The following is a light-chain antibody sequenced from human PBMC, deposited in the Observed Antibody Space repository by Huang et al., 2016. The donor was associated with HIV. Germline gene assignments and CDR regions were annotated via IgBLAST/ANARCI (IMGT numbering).Light chain of an antibody. CDR2: GAS. Sequence: EIVLTQSPGTLSLSPGERATLSCRANQSVSSYLAWYQQKPGQAPRLLIYGASSRAPGIPDRFSGSGSGTDFTLSISRLEPEDFAVYYCQQYSSSPPYTFGQGTKLETK. CDR1: QSVSSY. J-gene: IGKJ2*01. V-gene: IGKV3-20*01. CDR3: QQYSSSPPYT.